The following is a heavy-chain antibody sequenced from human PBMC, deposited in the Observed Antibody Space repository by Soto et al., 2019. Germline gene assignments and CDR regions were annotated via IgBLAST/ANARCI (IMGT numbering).Heavy chain of an antibody. J-gene: IGHJ5*02. CDR2: IYYSGST. V-gene: IGHV4-59*01. D-gene: IGHD3-9*01. Sequence: KPSETLSLTCTVSGGSISSYYWSWIRQPPGKGLEWIGYIYYSGSTNYNPSLKSRVTISVDTSKNQFSLKLSSVTAADTAVYYCARGPSGRYFDWPYLGWFDPWGQGTLVTVSS. CDR1: GGSISSYY. CDR3: ARGPSGRYFDWPYLGWFDP.